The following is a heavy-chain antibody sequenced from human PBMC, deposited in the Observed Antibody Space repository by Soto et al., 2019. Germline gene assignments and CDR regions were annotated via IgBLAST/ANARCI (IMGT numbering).Heavy chain of an antibody. V-gene: IGHV1-8*01. CDR1: GYSFTSLD. D-gene: IGHD1-26*01. Sequence: ASVKVSRKASGYSFTSLDINWVRQTAGQGLEWMGWMEPSTGTTGYAQKFQGRATMTRDTSINTAYMELTTLTSDDTAFYYCARGVSAGVDYWGQGTLVTVSS. CDR2: MEPSTGTT. J-gene: IGHJ4*02. CDR3: ARGVSAGVDY.